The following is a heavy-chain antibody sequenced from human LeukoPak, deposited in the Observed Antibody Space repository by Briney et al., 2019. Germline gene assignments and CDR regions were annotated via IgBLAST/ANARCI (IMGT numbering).Heavy chain of an antibody. CDR2: ISFDGRDK. CDR3: ARAYGGLIDY. Sequence: GGSLRLSCEASGFTLNSYIMHWVRQAPGKGLEWVALISFDGRDKQYADSVKGRFTISKDNSKNTLYLQMNSLSGDDTSMYFCARAYGGLIDYWGQGALVTVSS. CDR1: GFTLNSYI. D-gene: IGHD3-16*01. V-gene: IGHV3-30*04. J-gene: IGHJ4*02.